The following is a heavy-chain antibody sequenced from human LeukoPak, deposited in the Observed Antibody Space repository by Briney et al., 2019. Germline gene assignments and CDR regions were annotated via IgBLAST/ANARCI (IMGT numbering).Heavy chain of an antibody. CDR2: IDQDGGQI. J-gene: IGHJ4*02. CDR3: ASPPAFKHHGS. Sequence: GGSLRLSCVAAGFSFSDSWMTWVRQAPGKGLEWVANIDQDGGQIHYVDSVKRRFTISRDNARNSLYLQMNSLRAEDTAVYYCASPPAFKHHGSWGQGTLVTVSS. V-gene: IGHV3-7*01. CDR1: GFSFSDSW. D-gene: IGHD2-2*01.